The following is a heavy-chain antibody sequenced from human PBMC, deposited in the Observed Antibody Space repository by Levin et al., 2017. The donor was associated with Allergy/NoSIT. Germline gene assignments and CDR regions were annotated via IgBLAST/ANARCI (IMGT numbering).Heavy chain of an antibody. CDR3: ARHNPPRFPLDY. Sequence: GGSLRLSCAASGFTFSSYEMYWVRQAPGKGLEWVAVISSDGRNKDHADSVQGRFTISRDNSGNTLHLHMNSLRPDDTAVYFCARHNPPRFPLDYWGQGTQVTVSS. J-gene: IGHJ4*02. D-gene: IGHD1-14*01. CDR1: GFTFSSYE. V-gene: IGHV3-30*04. CDR2: ISSDGRNK.